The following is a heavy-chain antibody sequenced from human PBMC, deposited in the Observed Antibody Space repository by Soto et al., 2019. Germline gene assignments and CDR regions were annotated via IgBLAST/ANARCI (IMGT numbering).Heavy chain of an antibody. CDR3: ARAKKGIAEAENWLDH. V-gene: IGHV4-31*03. J-gene: IGHJ5*02. CDR1: GFSIISFFYY. D-gene: IGHD6-13*01. CDR2: IYYSGST. Sequence: PSETLSLTCSFSGFSIISFFYYWGFIRQHPWKGLEWIGYIYYSGSTYYNPSLKSRVTISVDTSKNQFSLKLSSVTAADTAVYYCARAKKGIAEAENWLDHWGQRTMLHVSS.